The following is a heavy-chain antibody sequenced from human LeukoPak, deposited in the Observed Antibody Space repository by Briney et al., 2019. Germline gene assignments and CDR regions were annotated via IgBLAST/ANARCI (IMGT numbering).Heavy chain of an antibody. J-gene: IGHJ5*02. V-gene: IGHV3-11*04. CDR1: GFTFSDYY. CDR3: ARDEGYYGSGSPPNWFDP. CDR2: ISSSGSTI. Sequence: GGSLRLSCAASGFTFSDYYMSWIRQAPGKGLEWVSYISSSGSTIYYADSVKGRFTISRDNAKNSLYLQMNSLRAEDTAVYYCARDEGYYGSGSPPNWFDPWGQGTLVTVSS. D-gene: IGHD3-10*01.